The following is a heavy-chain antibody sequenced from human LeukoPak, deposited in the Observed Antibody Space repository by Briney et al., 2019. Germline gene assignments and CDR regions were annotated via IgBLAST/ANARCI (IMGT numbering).Heavy chain of an antibody. J-gene: IGHJ6*03. D-gene: IGHD3-3*01. Sequence: PGGSLRLSCAASGFTFSSYWMSWVRQAPGKGLEWVANIKQEGSEKYYVDSVKGRFTISRDNAKNSLYLQMNSLRAEDTAVYYCARTYDFWSGYLYYYYYYYMDVWGKGTTVTVSS. CDR3: ARTYDFWSGYLYYYYYYYMDV. CDR2: IKQEGSEK. V-gene: IGHV3-7*01. CDR1: GFTFSSYW.